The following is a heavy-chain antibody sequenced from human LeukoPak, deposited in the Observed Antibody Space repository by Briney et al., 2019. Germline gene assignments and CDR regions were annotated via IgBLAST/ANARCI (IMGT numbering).Heavy chain of an antibody. Sequence: ASVKVSCKAPGYSFTGYYMHWVRQAPGQGLEWMGWINSGSGATSYAQKFQGRVTMTRDTSIRTAYMELSSLKSDDTAVYYCTSPLRYIDYWGQGTLVTVSS. J-gene: IGHJ4*02. CDR2: INSGSGAT. CDR1: GYSFTGYY. V-gene: IGHV1-2*02. D-gene: IGHD3-9*01. CDR3: TSPLRYIDY.